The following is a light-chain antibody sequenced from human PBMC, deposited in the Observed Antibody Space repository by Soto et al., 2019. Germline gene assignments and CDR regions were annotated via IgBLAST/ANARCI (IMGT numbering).Light chain of an antibody. CDR3: QQTNSFPLT. CDR2: AAS. Sequence: IQMTQSPSSVSASVGDRVTITCRASQGIGSWLVWYQQKPGKAPKFLIYAASNLQSGVPSRFGGSGSGPDFTPALSSLQPEDFATYYCQQTNSFPLTFGGGTKVEIK. V-gene: IGKV1-12*01. CDR1: QGIGSW. J-gene: IGKJ4*01.